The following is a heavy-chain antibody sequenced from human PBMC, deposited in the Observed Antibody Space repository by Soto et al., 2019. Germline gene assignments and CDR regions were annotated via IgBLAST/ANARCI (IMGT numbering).Heavy chain of an antibody. Sequence: PGGSLRLSCAASGFTFSDYYMNWVRQAPGKGLEWVSSISSSSTIYYADSVKGRFTISRDNAKNSLYLQMNSLRAEDTAVYYCARDSIQLWFDNWFDPWGQGTLVTVSS. CDR2: ISSSSTI. D-gene: IGHD5-18*01. V-gene: IGHV3-11*04. J-gene: IGHJ5*02. CDR1: GFTFSDYY. CDR3: ARDSIQLWFDNWFDP.